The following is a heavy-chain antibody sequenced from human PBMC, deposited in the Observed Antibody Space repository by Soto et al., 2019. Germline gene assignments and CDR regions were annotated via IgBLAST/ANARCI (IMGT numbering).Heavy chain of an antibody. J-gene: IGHJ4*02. D-gene: IGHD4-17*01. CDR3: ARVGRLHYFDY. Sequence: QVQLVESGGGVVQPGRSLRLSCAASGFTFSSYAMHWVRQAPGKGLEWVAVISYDGSNKYYADSVKGRFTISRDNSKDRLYLQMNSLRAAETAVYYCARVGRLHYFDYWGRGTLVTVSS. CDR1: GFTFSSYA. V-gene: IGHV3-30-3*01. CDR2: ISYDGSNK.